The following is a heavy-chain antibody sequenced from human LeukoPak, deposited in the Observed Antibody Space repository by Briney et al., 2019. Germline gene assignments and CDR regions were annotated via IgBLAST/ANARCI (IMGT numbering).Heavy chain of an antibody. CDR3: ARGLRGDGYTQDLDY. V-gene: IGHV1-69*04. J-gene: IGHJ4*02. Sequence: EASVKVSCKASGGTFSSYAISWVRQAPGQGLEWMGRIIPILGIANYAQKFQGRVTITADKSTSTAYMELSSLRSEDTAVYYCARGLRGDGYTQDLDYWGQGTLVTVSS. CDR2: IIPILGIA. CDR1: GGTFSSYA. D-gene: IGHD5-24*01.